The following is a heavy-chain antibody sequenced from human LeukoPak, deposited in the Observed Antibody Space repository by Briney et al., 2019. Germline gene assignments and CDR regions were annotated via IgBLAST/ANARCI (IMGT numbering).Heavy chain of an antibody. V-gene: IGHV3-23*01. Sequence: PGGSLRLSCAASGFTFSSYAMSWVRQAPGKGLEWVSAISGSGGSTYYADSVKGRFTISRDNSKNTLDLQMNSLRAEDTAVYYCAKGESQQLLYYYMDVWGKGTTVTVSS. J-gene: IGHJ6*03. CDR3: AKGESQQLLYYYMDV. CDR2: ISGSGGST. CDR1: GFTFSSYA. D-gene: IGHD6-13*01.